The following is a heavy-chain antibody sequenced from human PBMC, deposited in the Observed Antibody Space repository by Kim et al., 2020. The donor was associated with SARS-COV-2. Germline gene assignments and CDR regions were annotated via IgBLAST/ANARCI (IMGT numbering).Heavy chain of an antibody. CDR2: ISYSNTYM. CDR3: VRETYFYDSGRYSSPDYYFDS. CDR1: GFTFHTHS. D-gene: IGHD3-22*01. Sequence: GGSLRLSCAASGFTFHTHSMHWVRQAPGKGLEWVASISYSNTYMFYADSVKGRFTISRDNAKNSLYLQMTSLRAEDTAVYYCVRETYFYDSGRYSSPDYYFDSW. J-gene: IGHJ4*01. V-gene: IGHV3-21*01.